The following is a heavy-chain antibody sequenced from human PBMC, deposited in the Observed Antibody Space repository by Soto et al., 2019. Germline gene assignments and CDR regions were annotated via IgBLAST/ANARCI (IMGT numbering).Heavy chain of an antibody. D-gene: IGHD1-1*01. CDR1: GYSFTNYG. V-gene: IGHV1-18*01. Sequence: QIHLEQSRIEMKEPGTSLKISCATSGYSFTNYGISWVRQAPGQGLEWMGWISGYNGNTKYAQSFHDRVVMTADKFTSTGYLEIRNLRYNDTAVYYCARANTLVTGRVGTHWGQGTKVTVSS. CDR3: ARANTLVTGRVGTH. J-gene: IGHJ4*02. CDR2: ISGYNGNT.